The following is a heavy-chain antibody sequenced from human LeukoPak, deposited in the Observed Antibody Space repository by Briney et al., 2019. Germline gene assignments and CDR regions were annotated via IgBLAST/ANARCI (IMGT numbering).Heavy chain of an antibody. V-gene: IGHV3-23*01. J-gene: IGHJ4*02. CDR1: GFTFDDYG. CDR2: ISAWGDNT. Sequence: HPGGSLRLSCAASGFTFDDYGMSWVRQAPGKGLEWVSGISAWGDNTYSADSVRGRFTISRDNSKNTLYLQMNSLRVEDTAVYYCAKDGGTVTSYYFDSWGLGTLVTVSS. CDR3: AKDGGTVTSYYFDS. D-gene: IGHD4-11*01.